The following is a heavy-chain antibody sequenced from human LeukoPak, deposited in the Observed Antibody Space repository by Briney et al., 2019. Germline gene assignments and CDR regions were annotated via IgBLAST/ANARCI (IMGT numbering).Heavy chain of an antibody. V-gene: IGHV1-24*01. Sequence: ASVKVSCKVSGYTLTELSMHWVRQAPGKGLEWMGGFDPEDGETIYAQKFQGRVTMTEDTSTDTAYMELSSLRSEDTAVYYCATASNFSGSCYPDCWGQGTLVTVSS. CDR1: GYTLTELS. J-gene: IGHJ4*02. CDR3: ATASNFSGSCYPDC. D-gene: IGHD1-26*01. CDR2: FDPEDGET.